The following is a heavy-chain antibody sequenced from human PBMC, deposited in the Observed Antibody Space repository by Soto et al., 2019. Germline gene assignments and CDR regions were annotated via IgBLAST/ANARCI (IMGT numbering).Heavy chain of an antibody. D-gene: IGHD6-13*01. CDR1: GGTFRNYA. CDR3: AIPLPKQQLVRGAFDH. Sequence: QVQRVQSGAEVKKPGSSVKLSCKTSGGTFRNYAINWVRQAPGQGLEWMGGSIPVFGTAKYAQTFQGRFTITADESTSTAYMELSSLRSEDTAVYYCAIPLPKQQLVRGAFDHWGQGTLVTVAS. CDR2: SIPVFGTA. V-gene: IGHV1-69*01. J-gene: IGHJ4*02.